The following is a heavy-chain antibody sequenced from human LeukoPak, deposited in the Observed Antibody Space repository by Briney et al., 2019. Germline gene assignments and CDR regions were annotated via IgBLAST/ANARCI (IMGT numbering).Heavy chain of an antibody. V-gene: IGHV4-30-4*08. CDR1: GGTISSGAYY. Sequence: SETLSLTCSVSGGTISSGAYYWSWIRQPPGKGLEWIGYIYYSGSSYFNPSFESRVTISVDTSKNQFSLKLTSVTAADTAVYYCARNSGSYYGLDYWGQGTLVTVSS. CDR3: ARNSGSYYGLDY. CDR2: IYYSGSS. D-gene: IGHD1-26*01. J-gene: IGHJ4*02.